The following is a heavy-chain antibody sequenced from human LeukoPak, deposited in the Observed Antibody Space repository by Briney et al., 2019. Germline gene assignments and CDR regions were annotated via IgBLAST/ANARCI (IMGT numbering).Heavy chain of an antibody. D-gene: IGHD6-13*01. CDR2: IYYSGST. CDR1: GGSISSSSYY. J-gene: IGHJ4*02. V-gene: IGHV4-39*01. Sequence: SETLSLTCTVSGGSISSSSYYWGWIRQPPGKGLEWIGSIYYSGSTYYNPSLKSRVTISVDTSKNQFSLKLSSVTAADTAVYYCARLWGAMGQQLVYGDYWGQGTLVTVSS. CDR3: ARLWGAMGQQLVYGDY.